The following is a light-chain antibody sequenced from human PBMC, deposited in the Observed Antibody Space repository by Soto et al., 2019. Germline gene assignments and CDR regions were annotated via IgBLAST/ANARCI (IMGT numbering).Light chain of an antibody. CDR3: SSYTSTSTVV. CDR1: SSDVGGFNY. CDR2: EVS. V-gene: IGLV2-14*01. Sequence: QSALTQPASVSGSPGQSITISCTGTSSDVGGFNYVSWYQQHPGKAPKLLIYEVSNRPSGISSRFSGSKSGNTTSLTISGVQAEDEGDYYCSSYTSTSTVVFGGATKLTVL. J-gene: IGLJ2*01.